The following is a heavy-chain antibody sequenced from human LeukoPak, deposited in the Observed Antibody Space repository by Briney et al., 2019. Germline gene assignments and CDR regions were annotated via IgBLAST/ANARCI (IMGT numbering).Heavy chain of an antibody. CDR2: IYHRGNS. CDR1: GASTIEHY. J-gene: IGHJ4*02. Sequence: PSETLSLTCTVSGASTIEHYGSWLRHPPGKGLGWVGYIYHRGNSNSHPSPKGRVTLSVDTSKNQFSLHLDSVTAADTAVYYCARARAGLLYGDYDYWGLGTLVTVSS. D-gene: IGHD4-17*01. V-gene: IGHV4-59*11. CDR3: ARARAGLLYGDYDY.